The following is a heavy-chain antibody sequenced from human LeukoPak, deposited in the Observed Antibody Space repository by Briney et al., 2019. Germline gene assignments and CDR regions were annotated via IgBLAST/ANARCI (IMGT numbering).Heavy chain of an antibody. CDR3: ARHRSDGSYPLDS. Sequence: SETLSLTCSVSGGSMSNYCWSWIRQPPGKGLEWIGHIYSTGSTTYSPSLKSRVIMSVDTSKNQFSLKVTSVTAADTAVYYCARHRSDGSYPLDSWGQGALVTVSS. D-gene: IGHD5-24*01. CDR2: IYSTGST. CDR1: GGSMSNYC. J-gene: IGHJ4*02. V-gene: IGHV4-59*08.